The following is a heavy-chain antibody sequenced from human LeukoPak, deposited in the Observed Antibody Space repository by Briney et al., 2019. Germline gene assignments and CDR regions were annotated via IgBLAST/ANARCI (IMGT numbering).Heavy chain of an antibody. D-gene: IGHD3-9*01. V-gene: IGHV4-61*08. CDR3: AKTYYDILTGYGGPYYMDV. J-gene: IGHJ6*03. CDR2: IYYSGST. CDR1: GGSISSGGYS. Sequence: SETLSLTFAVSGGSISSGGYSWSWIRQPPGKGLEWIGYIYYSGSTNYNPSLKSRVTISVDTSKNQFSLKLSSVTAADTAVYYCAKTYYDILTGYGGPYYMDVWGKGTTVTVSS.